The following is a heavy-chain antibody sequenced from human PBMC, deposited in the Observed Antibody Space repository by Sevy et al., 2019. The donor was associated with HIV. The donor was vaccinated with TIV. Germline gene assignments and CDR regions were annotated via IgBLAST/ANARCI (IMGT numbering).Heavy chain of an antibody. CDR1: GYSFTSHW. J-gene: IGHJ4*02. V-gene: IGHV5-51*01. CDR2: IYPDDSDT. CDR3: ATSRSGYFDSSGYYIY. D-gene: IGHD3-22*01. Sequence: GESLKISCKGSGYSFTSHWLGWVRHMPGKGLEWMGIIYPDDSDTKYSPSFQGQVTFSADKSISTAYRQWSSLKASDTAMYYCATSRSGYFDSSGYYIYWGQGTLVTVSS.